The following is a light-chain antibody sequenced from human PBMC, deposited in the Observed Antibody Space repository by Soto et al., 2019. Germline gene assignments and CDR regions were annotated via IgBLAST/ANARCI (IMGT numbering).Light chain of an antibody. CDR3: QQRWS. CDR1: QSVSSY. V-gene: IGKV3-11*01. J-gene: IGKJ4*01. CDR2: DAS. Sequence: EIVLTQSPGTLSVSPGERATLSCRASQSVSSYLAWYQQKPGQAPRLLIYDASSRATGIPARFSGSGSGTDFTLTISSLEPEDFAVYYCQQRWSFGGGTKVDI.